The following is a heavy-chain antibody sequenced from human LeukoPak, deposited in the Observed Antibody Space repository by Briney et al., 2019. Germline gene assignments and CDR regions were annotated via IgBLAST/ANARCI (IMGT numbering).Heavy chain of an antibody. V-gene: IGHV4-4*07. D-gene: IGHD3-22*01. CDR2: IHTSGNS. CDR3: ARGPYSYDSSGAFDI. J-gene: IGHJ3*02. CDR1: SDSISNYY. Sequence: SETLSLTCTVSSDSISNYYWSWIRQPAGKGLEWLGRIHTSGNSNYNPSLKSRVTMSVDTSKNHFSLKLSSVTAADTAVYFCARGPYSYDSSGAFDIWGQGTMVTVSS.